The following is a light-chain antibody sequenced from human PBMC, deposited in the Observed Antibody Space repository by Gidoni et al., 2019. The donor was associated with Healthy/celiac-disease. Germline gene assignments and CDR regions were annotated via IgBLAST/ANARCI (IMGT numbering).Light chain of an antibody. J-gene: IGKJ2*01. CDR3: QQYGSSPYT. Sequence: EIVLTQSPGTLSLSPGERATLSCRASQSVSSSYLAWYQQKPGQDPRLLIYGASSRPTGIPDRFSGSGSGTDFTLTISRLEPEDFAVYYCQQYGSSPYTFGQGTKLEIK. CDR1: QSVSSSY. V-gene: IGKV3-20*01. CDR2: GAS.